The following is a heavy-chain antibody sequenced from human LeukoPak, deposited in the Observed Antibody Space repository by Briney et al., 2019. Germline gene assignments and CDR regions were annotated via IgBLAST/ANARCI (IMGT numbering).Heavy chain of an antibody. CDR3: AKAGYSGYAPDAFDI. CDR2: MNPNSGNT. D-gene: IGHD5-12*01. J-gene: IGHJ3*02. V-gene: IGHV1-8*01. Sequence: GASVKVSCQASGYTFINYDINWVRQATGQGLGWMGWMNPNSGNTGYAQKFQGRVTFSRNTSISTAYMELSSLTSEDTAVYYCAKAGYSGYAPDAFDIWGQGTMVTVSS. CDR1: GYTFINYD.